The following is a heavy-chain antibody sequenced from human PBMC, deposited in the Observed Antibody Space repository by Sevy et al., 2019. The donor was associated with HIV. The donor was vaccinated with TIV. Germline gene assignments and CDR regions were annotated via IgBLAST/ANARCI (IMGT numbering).Heavy chain of an antibody. D-gene: IGHD3-3*01. CDR1: GFTLSSYG. CDR2: ISYDGSNK. CDR3: AKDGVARLDY. J-gene: IGHJ4*02. Sequence: GGSLRLSCAASGFTLSSYGMHWVRQAPGKGLEWVAVISYDGSNKYYAYSVKGRFTISRDNSKNMLYLQMNSLRAEDTSGYYRAKDGVARLDYWGQGTLVTVSS. V-gene: IGHV3-30*18.